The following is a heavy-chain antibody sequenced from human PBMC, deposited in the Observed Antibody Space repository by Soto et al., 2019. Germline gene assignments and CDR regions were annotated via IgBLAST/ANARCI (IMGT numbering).Heavy chain of an antibody. V-gene: IGHV3-30-3*01. D-gene: IGHD3-10*01. CDR2: ISYDGSKK. CDR1: GFTFSSYA. CDR3: ARPQLWLGQLEY. Sequence: QVQLVESGGGVVQPGRSLRLSCAVSGFTFSSYAMHWVRQAPGKGLEWVAVISYDGSKKYDADSVKGPFTISRDTSKSTLYLQMDSLRVEDTAVYYCARPQLWLGQLEYWGQGTLVTVSS. J-gene: IGHJ4*02.